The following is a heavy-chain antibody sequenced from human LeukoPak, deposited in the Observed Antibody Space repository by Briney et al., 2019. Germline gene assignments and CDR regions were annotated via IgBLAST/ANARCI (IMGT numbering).Heavy chain of an antibody. J-gene: IGHJ6*02. CDR2: INPNRGGT. CDR3: ARDGWYCSSTSCYDKGIEGYYYYGMDV. Sequence: GASVKVSCKASGYTFTGYYMHWLRQAPGQGLEWMGWINPNRGGTNYAKKFQGRVTMTRDTSISTAYTELSRLRSDNTAVYYCARDGWYCSSTSCYDKGIEGYYYYGMDVWGQGTTVTVSS. V-gene: IGHV1-2*02. CDR1: GYTFTGYY. D-gene: IGHD2-2*01.